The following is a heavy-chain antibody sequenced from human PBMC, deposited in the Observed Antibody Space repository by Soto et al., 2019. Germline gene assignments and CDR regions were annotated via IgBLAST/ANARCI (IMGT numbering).Heavy chain of an antibody. Sequence: GSLRLSCAASGFTFSSYGMHWVRQAPCKGLEWVAVISYDGSNKYYADSVKGRFTISRDNSKNTLYLQMNSLRAEDTAVYFCAKVTFSGDYYYSYGLDVWGQGTTVTVSS. V-gene: IGHV3-30*18. J-gene: IGHJ6*02. CDR2: ISYDGSNK. CDR3: AKVTFSGDYYYSYGLDV. CDR1: GFTFSSYG. D-gene: IGHD1-26*01.